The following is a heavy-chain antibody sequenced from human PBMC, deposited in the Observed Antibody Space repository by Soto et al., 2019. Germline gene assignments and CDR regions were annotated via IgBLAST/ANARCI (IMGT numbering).Heavy chain of an antibody. J-gene: IGHJ6*02. V-gene: IGHV3-23*01. CDR2: ISDSGGRT. D-gene: IGHD6-19*01. CDR1: GFTFRSFG. Sequence: PGGSLTLSCAASGFTFRSFGMSWVRQAPGKGLEWLSGISDSGGRTDYADSVKSRFTITRDNSKNTLYLKMNSLRAEDTAVYYCARAYSSGWFYYYYGMDVWGQGPTVTV. CDR3: ARAYSSGWFYYYYGMDV.